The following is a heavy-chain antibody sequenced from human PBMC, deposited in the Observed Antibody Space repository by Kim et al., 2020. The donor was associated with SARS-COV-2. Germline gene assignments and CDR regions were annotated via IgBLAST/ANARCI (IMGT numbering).Heavy chain of an antibody. CDR2: IDPTGDNA. Sequence: ASVKVSCKPSRNTFTTYYMHWVRQAPGQGLEWMGIIDPTGDNAIYAQKFQGRLTMTRDTSTATVHMHLSSLRSEDTAVYYCATAGKSNGPRFGLDVWGQGSTVTVSS. J-gene: IGHJ6*02. V-gene: IGHV1-46*01. CDR1: RNTFTTYY. CDR3: ATAGKSNGPRFGLDV. D-gene: IGHD2-8*01.